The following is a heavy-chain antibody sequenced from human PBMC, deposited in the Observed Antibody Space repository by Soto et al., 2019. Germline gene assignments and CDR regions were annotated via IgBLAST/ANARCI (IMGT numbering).Heavy chain of an antibody. CDR2: ISNAAFST. CDR1: GFTFSNYA. V-gene: IGHV3-23*01. CDR3: AKDPSYYGGNLRGSYFDY. J-gene: IGHJ4*02. D-gene: IGHD4-17*01. Sequence: EVQLLESGGSLVQPGGSLRLSCAASGFTFSNYAMSWVRQAPGKGLEWVSGISNAAFSTHYAVSVKGRFTISRDNSKDTLYLQMDSLRADDTAVYYCAKDPSYYGGNLRGSYFDYWGQGTLVTVSS.